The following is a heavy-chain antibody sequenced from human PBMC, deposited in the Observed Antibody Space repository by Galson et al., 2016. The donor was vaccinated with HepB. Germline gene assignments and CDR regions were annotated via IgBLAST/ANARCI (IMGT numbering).Heavy chain of an antibody. CDR3: ARGTTTHVADFDC. J-gene: IGHJ4*02. CDR1: GYTFVDYY. CDR2: ISPYNGDT. Sequence: SVKVSCKAFGYTFVDYYVAWVRQAPGQGPEWMGWISPYNGDTKSPPKVQGRVTMTTDRSTTTAYLELQSLRSDDTAVYYCARGTTTHVADFDCWGQGTLVTVSS. V-gene: IGHV1-18*01. D-gene: IGHD1-1*01.